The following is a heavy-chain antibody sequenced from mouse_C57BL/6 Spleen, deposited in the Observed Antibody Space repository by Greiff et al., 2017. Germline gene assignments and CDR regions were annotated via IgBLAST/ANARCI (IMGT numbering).Heavy chain of an antibody. V-gene: IGHV3-6*01. CDR3: ARDRDTTPPFAY. D-gene: IGHD3-1*01. J-gene: IGHJ3*01. Sequence: EVQRVESGPGLVKPSQSLSLTCSVTGYSITSGYYWNWIRQFPGNKLEWMGYISYDGSNNYNPSLKNRISITRDTSKNQFFLKLNSVTTEDTATYYCARDRDTTPPFAYWGQGTLVTVSA. CDR2: ISYDGSN. CDR1: GYSITSGYY.